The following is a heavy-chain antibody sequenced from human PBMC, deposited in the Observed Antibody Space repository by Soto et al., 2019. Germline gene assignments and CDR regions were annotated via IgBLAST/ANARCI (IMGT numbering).Heavy chain of an antibody. V-gene: IGHV3-53*04. J-gene: IGHJ6*02. CDR1: GFTVSSNY. CDR2: IYSGGST. CDR3: GREGSGNGMDV. Sequence: EVQLVESGGGLVQPGGSLRLSCAASGFTVSSNYMSWVRQAPGKGLEWVSAIYSGGSTYYAESVKGRFTISRHNSKNTLYLQMNSLRAEDTAVYYCGREGSGNGMDVWGQGTTVTVSS. D-gene: IGHD2-15*01.